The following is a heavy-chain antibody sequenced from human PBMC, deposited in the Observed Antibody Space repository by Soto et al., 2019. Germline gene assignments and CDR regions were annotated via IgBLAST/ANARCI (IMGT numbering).Heavy chain of an antibody. V-gene: IGHV4-31*03. Sequence: QVQLQESGPGLVKASQTLSLTCTVSGGPITTGGHFWSWIRQYPGKGLEWIGYIYYSGTTHDNPSLKSRVTTSVHTSKRQCSLKLRSVTAADTAVYYCARAVSGSYLDSWGQGTLVSVSS. CDR1: GGPITTGGHF. CDR2: IYYSGTT. CDR3: ARAVSGSYLDS. D-gene: IGHD1-26*01. J-gene: IGHJ4*02.